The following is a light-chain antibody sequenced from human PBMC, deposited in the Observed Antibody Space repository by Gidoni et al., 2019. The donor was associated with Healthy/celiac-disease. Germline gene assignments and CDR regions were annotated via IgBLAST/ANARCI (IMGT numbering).Light chain of an antibody. J-gene: IGLJ2*01. V-gene: IGLV1-40*01. Sequence: QSVLTQPPSVSGAPGQRVTISCTGSSSNIGSGYDVHWYQHLPGTATKLLLYGNNHRPLGVPDRVSGSKPGTSASLAITGLQAEDEGDFYCQSYDSSLSGVVFGGGTKLTVL. CDR2: GNN. CDR1: SSNIGSGYD. CDR3: QSYDSSLSGVV.